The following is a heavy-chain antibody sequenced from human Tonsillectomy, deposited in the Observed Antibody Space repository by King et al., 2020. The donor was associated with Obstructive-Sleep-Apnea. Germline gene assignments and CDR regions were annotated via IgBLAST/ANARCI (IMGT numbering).Heavy chain of an antibody. J-gene: IGHJ6*02. V-gene: IGHV3-30*04. CDR1: GFTFSSYA. CDR2: ISYDGSNK. Sequence: VQLVESGGGVVQPGRSLRLSCAASGFTFSSYAMHWVRLAPGKGLEWGAVISYDGSNKYYAYSVKGRFTISRDNSKNTLYLQMNSLRAEDTAVYYCARDPSNGMDVRGQGTTVTVSS. CDR3: ARDPSNGMDV.